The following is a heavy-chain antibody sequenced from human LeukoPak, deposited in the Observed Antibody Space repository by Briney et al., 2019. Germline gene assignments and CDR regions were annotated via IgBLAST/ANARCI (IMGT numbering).Heavy chain of an antibody. CDR2: IIPILGIA. CDR1: GGTFSSYA. D-gene: IGHD3-10*01. CDR3: ASDLWFGNINWFDP. Sequence: GASVKVSCKASGGTFSSYAISWVRQAPGQGLEWMGRIIPILGIANYAQKFQGRVTITADKSTSTAYMELSSLRSEDTAVYYCASDLWFGNINWFDPWGQGTLVTVSS. J-gene: IGHJ5*02. V-gene: IGHV1-69*04.